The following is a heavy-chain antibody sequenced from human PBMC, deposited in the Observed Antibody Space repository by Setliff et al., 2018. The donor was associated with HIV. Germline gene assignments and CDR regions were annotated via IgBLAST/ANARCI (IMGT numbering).Heavy chain of an antibody. CDR2: ISPYDLSE. D-gene: IGHD7-27*01. J-gene: IGHJ4*02. Sequence: ASVKASCKASGYTFIDYFIHWVRQAPGQGPEWMGWISPYDLSERTSQRFRGRVTMTTDTSINAAYLDLSGLTSDDTAFYYCARQFSNSFDSWGQGTLVTVSS. CDR1: GYTFIDYF. CDR3: ARQFSNSFDS. V-gene: IGHV1-2*02.